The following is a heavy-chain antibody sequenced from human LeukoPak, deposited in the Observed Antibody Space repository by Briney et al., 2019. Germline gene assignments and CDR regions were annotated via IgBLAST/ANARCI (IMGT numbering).Heavy chain of an antibody. CDR1: GYTFTGYY. D-gene: IGHD3-3*01. V-gene: IGHV1-2*02. CDR3: ARRYDFWSGYPTAFDY. J-gene: IGHJ4*02. CDR2: INPNTGGT. Sequence: GASVKVSCKASGYTFTGYYMYWVRQAPGQGLEWMGFINPNTGGTIYAQKFQARVTMTRDTSISTAYVELRGLISDDTAVYYCARRYDFWSGYPTAFDYWGQGTLVTVSS.